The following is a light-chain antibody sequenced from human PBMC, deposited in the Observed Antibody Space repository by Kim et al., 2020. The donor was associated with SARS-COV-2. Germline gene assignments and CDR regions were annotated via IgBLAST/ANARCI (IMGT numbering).Light chain of an antibody. V-gene: IGLV2-14*03. Sequence: QSALTQPASVSGSPGQSITISCTGTSSDVGGYNFVSWYQHHPGKAPKFMIYDVTERPSGVSNRFSGSKSGNTASLTISGLPAEDEADYYCSSYTSSHTVGFGTGTKGTVL. J-gene: IGLJ1*01. CDR1: SSDVGGYNF. CDR3: SSYTSSHTVG. CDR2: DVT.